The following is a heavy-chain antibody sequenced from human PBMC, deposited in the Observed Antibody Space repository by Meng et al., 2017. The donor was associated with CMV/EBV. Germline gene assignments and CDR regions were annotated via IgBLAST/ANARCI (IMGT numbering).Heavy chain of an antibody. CDR1: GDSVFSKSAA. CDR3: AVNVGGAFDY. Sequence: QLHLAQAGPSLVNPSHTLSLTWAMSGDSVFSKSAAWNWLRQPPSRGLEWLGRTYYRSKWYNDYAVSVKSRITINPDTSKNQFSLQLNSVTPEDTAVYYCAVNVGGAFDYWGQGTLVTVSS. J-gene: IGHJ4*02. V-gene: IGHV6-1*01. D-gene: IGHD3-16*01. CDR2: TYYRSKWYN.